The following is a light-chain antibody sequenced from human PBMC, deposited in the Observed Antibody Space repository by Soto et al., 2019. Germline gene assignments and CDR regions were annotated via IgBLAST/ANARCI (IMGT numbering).Light chain of an antibody. CDR2: AAS. CDR1: QAIRNY. CDR3: LQHKSFPFT. Sequence: DIQMTQSPSSLSASVGDRVTITCRASQAIRNYLGWYQQKPGEAPKRLIYAASTLQGGVPSRFSGSGSGTEFKITISSLQPEDFATYFCLQHKSFPFTFGPGTKVDIK. J-gene: IGKJ3*01. V-gene: IGKV1-17*01.